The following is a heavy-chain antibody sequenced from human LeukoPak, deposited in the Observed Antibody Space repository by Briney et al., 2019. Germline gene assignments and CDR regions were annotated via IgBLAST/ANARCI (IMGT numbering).Heavy chain of an antibody. CDR1: GGSINFYY. D-gene: IGHD6-13*01. V-gene: IGHV4-4*07. CDR2: IYSTGST. Sequence: PSETLSLTCTVSGGSINFYYWSWIRQPAGKGLEWIGRIYSTGSTNYSPSLKSRVTMSVDKSKNQFSLNLSSMTAADTAVYYCARGIADPYSFDSWGQGTLVTVSS. CDR3: ARGIADPYSFDS. J-gene: IGHJ4*02.